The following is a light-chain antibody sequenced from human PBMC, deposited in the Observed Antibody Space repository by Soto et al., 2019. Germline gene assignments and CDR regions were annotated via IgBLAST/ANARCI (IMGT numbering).Light chain of an antibody. V-gene: IGKV3D-15*01. CDR1: QSISSS. J-gene: IGKJ5*01. CDR3: QQYNKWPPIT. CDR2: GAS. Sequence: EIVLTQSPAILSLSPGERASLSCGASQSISSSFLAWYQQKPGQAPRLLIYGASSRATGIPDRFSGTGSETDFTLIISSLQSEDFAVYYCQQYNKWPPITFGQGTRLEIK.